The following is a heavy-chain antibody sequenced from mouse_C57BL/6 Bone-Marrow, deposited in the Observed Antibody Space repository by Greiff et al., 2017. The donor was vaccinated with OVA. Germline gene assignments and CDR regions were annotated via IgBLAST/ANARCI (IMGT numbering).Heavy chain of an antibody. D-gene: IGHD1-1*01. V-gene: IGHV5-4*01. J-gene: IGHJ2*01. Sequence: EVKLMESGGGLVKPGGSLKLSCAASGFTFSSYAMSWVRQTPEKRLEWVATISDGGSYTYYPDNVKGRFTISRDNAKNNLYLQMSHLKSEDTARYYCARDGDYGSSFLDYWGQGTTLTVSS. CDR2: ISDGGSYT. CDR3: ARDGDYGSSFLDY. CDR1: GFTFSSYA.